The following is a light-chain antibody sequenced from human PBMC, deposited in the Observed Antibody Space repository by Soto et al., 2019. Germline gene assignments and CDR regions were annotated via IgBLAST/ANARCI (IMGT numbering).Light chain of an antibody. CDR1: QGIRHY. CDR2: GAS. V-gene: IGKV1-9*01. CDR3: QQLSGNPPA. Sequence: DIQITQSRSTLSASVGDTVTVTCRASQGIRHYLAWYQQKPGKAPSLLMYGASTLQSGVPSRFSGSGSGTEFTLTISSLQPEDVTTYFCQQLSGNPPAFAPGTRQEIK. J-gene: IGKJ5*01.